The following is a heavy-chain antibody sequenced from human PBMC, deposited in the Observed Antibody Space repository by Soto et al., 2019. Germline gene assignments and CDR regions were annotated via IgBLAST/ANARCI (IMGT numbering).Heavy chain of an antibody. Sequence: SETLSLTCTVSGGSVSSGSYYWSWIRQPPGKGLEWIGYIYYSGSTNYNPSLKSRVTISVDTSKNQFSLKLSSVTAADTAVYYCARSRSTVTPRLDYWGQGTLVTVSS. D-gene: IGHD4-17*01. V-gene: IGHV4-61*01. J-gene: IGHJ4*02. CDR3: ARSRSTVTPRLDY. CDR2: IYYSGST. CDR1: GGSVSSGSYY.